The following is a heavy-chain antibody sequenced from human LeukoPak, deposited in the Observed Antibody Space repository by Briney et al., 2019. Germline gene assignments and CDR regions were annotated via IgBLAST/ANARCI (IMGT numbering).Heavy chain of an antibody. J-gene: IGHJ4*02. Sequence: ASVKVSCKASGYTFTSYYMHWVRQAPGQGLEWMGWINPNSGGTNYAQKFQGRVNMTRDTSISTAYMELSRLRSDDTDVYYCARADAVASYFDYWGQGTLVTVSS. CDR3: ARADAVASYFDY. CDR2: INPNSGGT. CDR1: GYTFTSYY. V-gene: IGHV1-2*02. D-gene: IGHD4-23*01.